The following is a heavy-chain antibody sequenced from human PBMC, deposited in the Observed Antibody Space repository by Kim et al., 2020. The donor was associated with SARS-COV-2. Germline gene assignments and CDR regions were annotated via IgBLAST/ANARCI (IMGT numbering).Heavy chain of an antibody. CDR1: GFTFSSYG. J-gene: IGHJ5*02. CDR2: ISYDGSNK. Sequence: GGSLRLSCAASGFTFSSYGMNWVRQAPGKGLEWVAVISYDGSNKYYADSVKGRFTISRDNSKNTLYLQMNSLRAEDTAVYYCAKLSSGSSGNWFDPWGQG. D-gene: IGHD6-6*01. V-gene: IGHV3-30*18. CDR3: AKLSSGSSGNWFDP.